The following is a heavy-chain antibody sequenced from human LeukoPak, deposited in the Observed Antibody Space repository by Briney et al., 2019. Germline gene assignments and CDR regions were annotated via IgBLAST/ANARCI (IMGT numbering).Heavy chain of an antibody. V-gene: IGHV1-8*03. CDR2: MNPNSGNT. Sequence: GASVKVSCKASGYTFTSYGINWVRQATGQGLEWMGWMNPNSGNTGYAQKFQGRVTITRNTSISTAYMELSSLRSEDTAVYYCARGFGITGTPPGDYWGQGTLVTVSS. CDR3: ARGFGITGTPPGDY. J-gene: IGHJ4*02. CDR1: GYTFTSYG. D-gene: IGHD1-7*01.